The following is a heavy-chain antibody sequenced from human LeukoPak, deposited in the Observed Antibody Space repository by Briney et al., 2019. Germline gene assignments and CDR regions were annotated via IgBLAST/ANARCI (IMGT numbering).Heavy chain of an antibody. J-gene: IGHJ6*03. CDR3: AREARYYGSGIYYYYYMDV. CDR2: IKQDGSEK. V-gene: IGHV3-7*01. Sequence: GGSLRLSCAASGFTFSSYWMSWVRQAPGKGLEWVANIKQDGSEKYYVDSVKGRFTISRDNAKNSLYLQMNSLRAEDTAVYYCAREARYYGSGIYYYYYMDVWGKGTTVTISS. D-gene: IGHD3-10*01. CDR1: GFTFSSYW.